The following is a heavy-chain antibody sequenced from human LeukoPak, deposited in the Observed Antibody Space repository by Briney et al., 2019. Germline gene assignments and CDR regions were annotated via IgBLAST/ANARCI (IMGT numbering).Heavy chain of an antibody. V-gene: IGHV3-23*01. CDR2: ISGSGVTT. D-gene: IGHD3-22*01. CDR1: GFPLISYA. CDR3: AKDLRYYDKSSYPEAFDI. Sequence: GGSRSLSGPSSGFPLISYAMGWVRQAPGKGLAWVSAISGSGVTTFYADSVKGRFTISRRNSKNTLYLQMSSLRAEDTTVYYWAKDLRYYDKSSYPEAFDIWGEGTMVTVSS. J-gene: IGHJ3*02.